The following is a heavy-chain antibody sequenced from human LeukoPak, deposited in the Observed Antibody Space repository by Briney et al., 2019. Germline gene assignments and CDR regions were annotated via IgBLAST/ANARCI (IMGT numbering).Heavy chain of an antibody. V-gene: IGHV1-69*13. CDR2: IIPIFGTA. J-gene: IGHJ6*02. Sequence: SVKVSCKASGYTFIRNGINWVRQAPGQGLEWMGGIIPIFGTANYAQKFQGRVTITADESTSTAYMELSSLRSEDTAVYYCARRRSNGSGSYARDYYYYGMDVWGQGTTVTVSS. CDR3: ARRRSNGSGSYARDYYYYGMDV. D-gene: IGHD3-10*01. CDR1: GYTFIRNG.